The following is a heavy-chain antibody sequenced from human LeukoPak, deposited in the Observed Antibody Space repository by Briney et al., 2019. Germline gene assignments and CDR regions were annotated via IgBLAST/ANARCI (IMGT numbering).Heavy chain of an antibody. V-gene: IGHV4-61*02. D-gene: IGHD3-10*01. CDR1: GGSVSSENSY. CDR3: ARGYYYRG. J-gene: IGHJ1*01. Sequence: SQTLSLTCTVSGGSVSSENSYWNWIRQPAGTGLEGVGRIYADGSSTYNPSLTSRVTISVDTSKNQFSLRLTSMTAADTAVYYCARGYYYRGWGQGTLVTVSS. CDR2: IYADGSS.